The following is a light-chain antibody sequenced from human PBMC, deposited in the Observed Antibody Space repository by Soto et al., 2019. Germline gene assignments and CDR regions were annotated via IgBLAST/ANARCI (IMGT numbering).Light chain of an antibody. CDR1: RSDVGGYNY. CDR2: DVS. Sequence: QSALTQPASVSGSPGQSITISCTGTRSDVGGYNYVSWYQQHPGKAPKLMIYDVSNRPSGVSNRFSGSKFGNTASLTISGLQAEDEADYYCSSYTSSSDLDVFGTGTKVTVL. V-gene: IGLV2-14*01. CDR3: SSYTSSSDLDV. J-gene: IGLJ1*01.